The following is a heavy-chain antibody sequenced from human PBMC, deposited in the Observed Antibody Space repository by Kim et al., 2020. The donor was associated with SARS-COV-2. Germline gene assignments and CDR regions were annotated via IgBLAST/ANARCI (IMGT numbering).Heavy chain of an antibody. CDR1: GFTFRTYG. V-gene: IGHV3-23*01. Sequence: GGSLRLSCAASGFTFRTYGMSWVRQAPGKGLEWVSGISASGDKTSYADSVQGRFTISRDNSKNTLYLQLNNLRAEETAIYYCAKGGDYINYHYYGLDVWGQGTTVTVSS. CDR3: AKGGDYINYHYYGLDV. CDR2: ISASGDKT. J-gene: IGHJ6*02. D-gene: IGHD4-4*01.